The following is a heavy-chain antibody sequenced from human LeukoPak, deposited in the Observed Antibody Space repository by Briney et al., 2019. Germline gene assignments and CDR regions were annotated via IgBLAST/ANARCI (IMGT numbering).Heavy chain of an antibody. CDR3: ARERTDGYKMYDWFDP. Sequence: ASVKVSCKASGYTFTSYYMHWVRQAPGQGLEWMGIINPSGCSTSYAQKFQGRVTMTRDTSTSTVYMELSSLRSEDTAVYYCARERTDGYKMYDWFDPWGQGTLVTVSS. CDR2: INPSGCST. V-gene: IGHV1-46*01. J-gene: IGHJ5*02. D-gene: IGHD5-24*01. CDR1: GYTFTSYY.